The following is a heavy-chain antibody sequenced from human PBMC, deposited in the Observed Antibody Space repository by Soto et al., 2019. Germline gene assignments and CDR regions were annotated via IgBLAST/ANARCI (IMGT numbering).Heavy chain of an antibody. V-gene: IGHV1-58*01. D-gene: IGHD3-22*01. CDR2: IVVGSGNT. J-gene: IGHJ4*02. CDR3: APAPGYYDSSGYPVY. Sequence: SAKLACKASGARFTSSAVHWVRQARGQRLEWIGWIVVGSGNTNYEQKFKERGTITRDIATSKAYMELSSLRFEDTAVYYCAPAPGYYDSSGYPVYWVEGTLVTAP. CDR1: GARFTSSA.